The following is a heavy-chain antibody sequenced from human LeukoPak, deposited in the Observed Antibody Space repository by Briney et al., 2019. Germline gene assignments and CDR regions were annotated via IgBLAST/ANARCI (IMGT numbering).Heavy chain of an antibody. CDR1: GFTFSSYS. CDR2: ISYDGSNK. D-gene: IGHD6-13*01. CDR3: AKVPLFRYSSSWYFGDNWFDP. Sequence: PGGSLRLSCAASGFTFSSYSMNWVRQAPGKGLEWVAVISYDGSNKYYADSVKGRFTISRDNSKNTLYLQMNSLRAEDTAVYYCAKVPLFRYSSSWYFGDNWFDPWGQGTLVTVSS. V-gene: IGHV3-30*18. J-gene: IGHJ5*02.